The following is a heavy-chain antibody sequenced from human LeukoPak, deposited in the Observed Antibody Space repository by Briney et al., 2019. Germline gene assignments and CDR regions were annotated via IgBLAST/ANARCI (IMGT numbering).Heavy chain of an antibody. D-gene: IGHD1-26*01. CDR3: ASWVGVKEYNWFDP. Sequence: SETLSLTCAVYGGSFSGYYWSWIRQPPGKGLEWIGETNHSGSTNYNPSLKSRVTISVDTSKNQFSLKLSSVTAADTAVYYCASWVGVKEYNWFDPWGQGTLVTVSS. J-gene: IGHJ5*02. CDR1: GGSFSGYY. CDR2: TNHSGST. V-gene: IGHV4-34*01.